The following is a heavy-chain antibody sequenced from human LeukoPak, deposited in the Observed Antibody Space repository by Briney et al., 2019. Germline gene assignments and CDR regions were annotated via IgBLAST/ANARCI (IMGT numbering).Heavy chain of an antibody. CDR2: LNPNSRGT. J-gene: IGHJ4*02. V-gene: IGHV1-2*06. CDR3: ARGVHELDY. Sequence: GASVKVSCKASGYTFTAYYMHWVRQAPGQELEWMGRLNPNSRGTNYAQSFQGRATMTRDTSISTAYIELSRLTSDDTAVYYCARGVHELDYWGQGTLVTVSS. CDR1: GYTFTAYY.